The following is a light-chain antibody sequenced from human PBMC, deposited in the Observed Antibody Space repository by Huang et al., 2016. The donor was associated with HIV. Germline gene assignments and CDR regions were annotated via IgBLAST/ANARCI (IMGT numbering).Light chain of an antibody. CDR1: QDISSW. J-gene: IGKJ5*01. V-gene: IGKV1-12*01. CDR2: STS. CDR3: QQANMYPRS. Sequence: IQLTQSPSSVSASEGDTVRLTCRASQDISSWLAWYQQKPREAPTLLIHSTSILQSGVPSRFNGSGSGTDFFLTINSLRPYDFATYYCQQANMYPRSFGQGTRLDIK.